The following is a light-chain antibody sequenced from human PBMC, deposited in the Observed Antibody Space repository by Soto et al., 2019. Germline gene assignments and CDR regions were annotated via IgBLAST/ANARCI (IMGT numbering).Light chain of an antibody. J-gene: IGKJ2*01. CDR2: GTS. V-gene: IGKV3-20*01. Sequence: EIVLTQSPGTLSLSPGESATLSCRASQSVSSSYLSWYQQKPGQAPRLLIHGTSDRATGIPDRFSGSGSGTDFTLTITSLEPEDFAVYYCQQYYSAPYTFGQGTKLEIK. CDR1: QSVSSSY. CDR3: QQYYSAPYT.